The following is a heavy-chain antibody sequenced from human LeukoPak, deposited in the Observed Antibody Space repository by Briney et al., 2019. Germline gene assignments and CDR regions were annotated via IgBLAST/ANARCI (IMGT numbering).Heavy chain of an antibody. CDR3: ARQGPGSSIGRVDY. CDR1: GGSISSSSYS. V-gene: IGHV4-39*01. Sequence: PSETLSLTCTVSGGSISSSSYSWGWIRQPPGKGLEWIGSIYYSGSTYYNPSLKSRVTISVDTSKNQFSLKLSSVTAADTAVYYCARQGPGSSIGRVDYWGQGTLVTVSS. CDR2: IYYSGST. J-gene: IGHJ4*02. D-gene: IGHD3/OR15-3a*01.